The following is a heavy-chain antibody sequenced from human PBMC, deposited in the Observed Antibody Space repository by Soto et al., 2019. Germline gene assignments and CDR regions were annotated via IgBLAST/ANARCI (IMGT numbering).Heavy chain of an antibody. V-gene: IGHV3-30*18. CDR1: GFTFSSYG. J-gene: IGHJ6*02. CDR3: AKDRIPRAPAAMVYGAYYYYGMDV. D-gene: IGHD2-2*01. Sequence: QVQLVESGGGVVQPGRSLRLSCAASGFTFSSYGMHWVRQAPGKGLEWVAVISYDGSNKYYADSVKGRFTISRDNSKNTLYLQMNSLRAEDTAVYYCAKDRIPRAPAAMVYGAYYYYGMDVWGQGTTVTVSS. CDR2: ISYDGSNK.